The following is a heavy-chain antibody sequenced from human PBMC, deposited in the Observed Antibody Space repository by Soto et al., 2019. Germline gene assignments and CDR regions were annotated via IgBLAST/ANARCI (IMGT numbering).Heavy chain of an antibody. Sequence: GTSVKVSCKDSGYTYTSNGSSWVRQAPGQGLEWMGWISAYNGNTNYAQKLQGRVTMTTDTSTSTAYMELRSLRSDDTAVYYCARVGDKGLYYFDYWGQGTLVTVSS. V-gene: IGHV1-18*01. CDR3: ARVGDKGLYYFDY. J-gene: IGHJ4*02. CDR1: GYTYTSNG. CDR2: ISAYNGNT. D-gene: IGHD3-16*01.